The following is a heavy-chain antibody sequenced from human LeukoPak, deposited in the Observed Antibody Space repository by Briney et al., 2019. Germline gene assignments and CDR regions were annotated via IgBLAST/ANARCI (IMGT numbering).Heavy chain of an antibody. J-gene: IGHJ4*02. Sequence: GGTLSLSCAASGFIFTDYSINWVRQAPGKGLEWISYIDKTSCNIYYADSVKGRFTISRDNAKHSLYLQMNSLRAEGTAVYYFARESYWGSSAKGFYYWGQGTMVTVSS. CDR1: GFIFTDYS. CDR3: ARESYWGSSAKGFYY. CDR2: IDKTSCNI. V-gene: IGHV3-48*01. D-gene: IGHD7-27*01.